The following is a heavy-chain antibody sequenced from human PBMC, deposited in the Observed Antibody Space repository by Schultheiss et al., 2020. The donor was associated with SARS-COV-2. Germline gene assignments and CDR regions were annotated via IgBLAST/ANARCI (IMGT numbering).Heavy chain of an antibody. V-gene: IGHV4-61*02. CDR2: IYTSGST. Sequence: SETLSLTCTVSGGSISSSSYYWSWIRQPAGKGLEWIGRIYTSGSTNYNPSLKSRVTISVDTSKNQFSLKLSSVTAADTAVYYCARHAVEGGYDFCWFDPWGQGTLVTVSS. CDR1: GGSISSSSYY. D-gene: IGHD3-3*01. J-gene: IGHJ5*02. CDR3: ARHAVEGGYDFCWFDP.